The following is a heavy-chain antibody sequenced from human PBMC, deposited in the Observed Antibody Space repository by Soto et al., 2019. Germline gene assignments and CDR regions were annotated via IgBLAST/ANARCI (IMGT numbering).Heavy chain of an antibody. D-gene: IGHD2-21*02. Sequence: CAASGFNVNSDYMNWVRQTPGKGLEWVASIYSGETTYYADSVRGRFTISSDKSKNTLYFQLSSLRIEDTAVYYCTRDGRGLGRLSLFEYWGQGVLVTVSS. J-gene: IGHJ4*02. CDR3: TRDGRGLGRLSLFEY. CDR1: GFNVNSDY. V-gene: IGHV3-53*01. CDR2: IYSGETT.